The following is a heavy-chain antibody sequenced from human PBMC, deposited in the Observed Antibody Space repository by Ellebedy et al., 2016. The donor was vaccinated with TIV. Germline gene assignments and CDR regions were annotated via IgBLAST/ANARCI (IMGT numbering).Heavy chain of an antibody. CDR1: GFTFNSYS. D-gene: IGHD2-21*02. CDR3: ARNRHVERGDCLDY. V-gene: IGHV3-33*08. J-gene: IGHJ4*02. CDR2: IWYDGGNK. Sequence: PGGSLRLSCAGSGFTFNSYSMNWVRQAPGKGLEWVAFIWYDGGNKYYADSVKGRFTISRDNSKNTLYLQMNNLGAEDTAVFYCARNRHVERGDCLDYWGQGTLVTVSS.